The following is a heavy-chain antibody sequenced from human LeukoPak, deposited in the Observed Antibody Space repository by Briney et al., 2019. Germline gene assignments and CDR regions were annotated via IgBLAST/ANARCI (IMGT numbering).Heavy chain of an antibody. CDR2: INPNSGGT. CDR1: GYTFTDYY. D-gene: IGHD3-22*01. J-gene: IGHJ4*02. V-gene: IGHV1-2*02. Sequence: GASVKVSCKASGYTFTDYYMHWVRQAPGQGLEWMGWINPNSGGTNYAQKFQGRVTMTRDTSISTAYMELSRLRSDDTAVYYCARDFTTYYYDSSGYPLGLWGQGTLVTVSS. CDR3: ARDFTTYYYDSSGYPLGL.